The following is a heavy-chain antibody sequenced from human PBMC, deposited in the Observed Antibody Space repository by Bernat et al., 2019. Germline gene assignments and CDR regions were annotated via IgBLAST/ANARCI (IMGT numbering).Heavy chain of an antibody. Sequence: QVQLVQSGAEVKKPGASVKVSCKASGYTFTSYAMHWVRQAPGQRLEWMGWINAGNGNTQYSQKFQDRVTITRDTSASTAYMELSSLRSGDTAVYYCARNKVTRNILDFWGPGTLVTVSS. CDR1: GYTFTSYA. D-gene: IGHD2/OR15-2a*01. CDR2: INAGNGNT. V-gene: IGHV1-3*01. J-gene: IGHJ4*02. CDR3: ARNKVTRNILDF.